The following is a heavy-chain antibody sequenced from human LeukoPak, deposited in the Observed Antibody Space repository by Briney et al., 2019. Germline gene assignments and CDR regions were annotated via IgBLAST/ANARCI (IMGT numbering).Heavy chain of an antibody. CDR1: GFTFSSYS. J-gene: IGHJ4*02. D-gene: IGHD1-14*01. Sequence: GGSLRLSCAASGFTFSSYSMNWVRQAPGKGLEWVSSISSSSSYIYYADSVKGRFTISRDNAKNSLYLQMNSLRAEDTAVYYCARSTGPSDRDPRDYWGQGTLVTVSS. CDR3: ARSTGPSDRDPRDY. V-gene: IGHV3-21*01. CDR2: ISSSSSYI.